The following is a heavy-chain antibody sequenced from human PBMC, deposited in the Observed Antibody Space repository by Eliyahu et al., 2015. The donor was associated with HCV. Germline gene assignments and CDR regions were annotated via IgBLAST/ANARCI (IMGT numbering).Heavy chain of an antibody. J-gene: IGHJ4*02. D-gene: IGHD2-21*02. Sequence: QVQLVESGGGLVKPGGSLRLSCXASGFTXXAYYMSWIRQXSGKGLEWVSYISSSGSTIYYADSVKGRFTISRDNAKNSLYLQMNSLRAEDTAVYYCARGAYCGGDCYGFDYWGQGTLVTVSS. CDR1: GFTXXAYY. CDR3: ARGAYCGGDCYGFDY. V-gene: IGHV3-11*04. CDR2: ISSSGSTI.